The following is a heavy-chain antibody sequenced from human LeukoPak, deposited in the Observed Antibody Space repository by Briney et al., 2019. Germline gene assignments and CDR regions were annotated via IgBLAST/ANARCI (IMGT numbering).Heavy chain of an antibody. V-gene: IGHV3-48*01. D-gene: IGHD2-15*01. CDR3: ARDCSGGSCYTLLWAFDI. Sequence: PGGSLRLSCAASGFTFSSYSMNWVRQAPGKGLEWVSYISSSSSTIYYADSVKGRFTISRDNAKNSLYLQMNSLRAEDTAVYYCARDCSGGSCYTLLWAFDIWGQGTMVTVSS. J-gene: IGHJ3*02. CDR1: GFTFSSYS. CDR2: ISSSSSTI.